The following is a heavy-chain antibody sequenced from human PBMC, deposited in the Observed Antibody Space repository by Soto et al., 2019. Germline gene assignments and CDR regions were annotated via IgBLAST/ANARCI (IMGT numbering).Heavy chain of an antibody. CDR1: GGTFSSYA. J-gene: IGHJ2*01. CDR3: ARSSRTGYCSGGSCYIYCYFDL. Sequence: QVQLVQSGAEVKKPGSSVKVSCKASGGTFSSYAISWVRQAPGQGLEWMGGIIPIFGTANYAQKFQGRVTITADESTSAAYMELSSLRPEDTAVYYCARSSRTGYCSGGSCYIYCYFDLWGRGTPVTVSS. D-gene: IGHD2-15*01. CDR2: IIPIFGTA. V-gene: IGHV1-69*12.